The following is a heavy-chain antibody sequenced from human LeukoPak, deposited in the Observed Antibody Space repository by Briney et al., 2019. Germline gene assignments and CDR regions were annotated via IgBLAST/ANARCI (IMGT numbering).Heavy chain of an antibody. V-gene: IGHV4-59*03. CDR1: GGSLSSYY. CDR2: VHYSGDT. CDR3: VGWQQLLYDY. D-gene: IGHD6-13*01. Sequence: SETLSLTCTVSGGSLSSYYWSWIRQSPGKGLEWIGYVHYSGDTNYNPSLKSRVAMSVDTSKNQFYLKLISVTAADTAVYFCVGWQQLLYDYWGQGTLVTVSS. J-gene: IGHJ4*02.